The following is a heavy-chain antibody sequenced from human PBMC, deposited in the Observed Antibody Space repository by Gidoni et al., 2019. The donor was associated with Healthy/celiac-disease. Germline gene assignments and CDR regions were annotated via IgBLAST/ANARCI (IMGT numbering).Heavy chain of an antibody. CDR1: GFTFTSSA. Sequence: QMQLVQSGPEVKKPGTSVKVPCKASGFTFTSSAAQQVRQARGQRLEWIGWIVVGSGNTNYAQKFQERVTITRDMSTSTAYMELSSLRSEDTAVYYCAAGGELSSYDAFDIWGQGTMVTVSS. CDR2: IVVGSGNT. D-gene: IGHD3-16*02. J-gene: IGHJ3*02. V-gene: IGHV1-58*01. CDR3: AAGGELSSYDAFDI.